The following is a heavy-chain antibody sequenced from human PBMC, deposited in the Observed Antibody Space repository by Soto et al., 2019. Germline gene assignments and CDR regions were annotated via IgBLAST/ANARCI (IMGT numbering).Heavy chain of an antibody. J-gene: IGHJ3*02. CDR1: GDSVSSNSAA. D-gene: IGHD3-22*01. CDR2: TYYRSKWYN. CDR3: ARDQVEGDDNAFDI. V-gene: IGHV6-1*01. Sequence: SQTLSLTCAISGDSVSSNSAAWNWIRQSPSRGLEWLGRTYYRSKWYNDYAGSVKSRITINPDTSKNQFSLQLISVTPEDTAVYYCARDQVEGDDNAFDIWGQGTMVTVSS.